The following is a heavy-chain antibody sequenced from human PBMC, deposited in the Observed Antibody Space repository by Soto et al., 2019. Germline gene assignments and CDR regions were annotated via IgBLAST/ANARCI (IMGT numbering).Heavy chain of an antibody. V-gene: IGHV1-2*04. J-gene: IGHJ6*02. CDR1: GYSFTDYH. D-gene: IGHD2-8*01. Sequence: AASVKVSCKASGYSFTDYHVHWVRQAPGQGLEWLGRINPKSGGTSTAQKFQGWVAMTRDTSINTAYMDLTRLRSDDTAVYYCARGHSTDCSNGVCSFFYNHEMDVWGQGTPITV. CDR2: INPKSGGT. CDR3: ARGHSTDCSNGVCSFFYNHEMDV.